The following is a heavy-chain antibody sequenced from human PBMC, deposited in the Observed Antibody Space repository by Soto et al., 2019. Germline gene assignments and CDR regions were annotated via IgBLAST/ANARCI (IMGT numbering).Heavy chain of an antibody. V-gene: IGHV1-2*04. CDR3: AREGEYYYGSGSYTAFDI. Sequence: ASVKVSCKASGYTFTGYYMHWVRQAPGQGLEWMGWINPNSGGTSYAQKFQGWVTMTRDTSISTAYMELSRLRSDDTAVYYCAREGEYYYGSGSYTAFDIWGQGTMVTVSS. CDR2: INPNSGGT. D-gene: IGHD3-10*01. CDR1: GYTFTGYY. J-gene: IGHJ3*02.